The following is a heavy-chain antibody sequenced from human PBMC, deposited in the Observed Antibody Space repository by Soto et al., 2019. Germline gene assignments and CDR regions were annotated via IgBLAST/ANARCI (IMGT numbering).Heavy chain of an antibody. D-gene: IGHD3-9*01. CDR1: GYVFISYA. Sequence: QLVQSGAEVKKPGASVNVSCKASGYVFISYAITWVRQAPGQGLEWMGGITAHNGNTKHSQKFQGRMTMTTDTSTNTAYLELRSLTSDDTAAYYCATLDWGTFDVWGQGPLVTVSS. V-gene: IGHV1-18*01. CDR3: ATLDWGTFDV. CDR2: ITAHNGNT. J-gene: IGHJ4*02.